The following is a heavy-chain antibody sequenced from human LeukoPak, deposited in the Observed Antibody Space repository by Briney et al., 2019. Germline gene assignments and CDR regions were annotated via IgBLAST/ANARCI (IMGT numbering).Heavy chain of an antibody. CDR2: IYSSGRI. CDR3: ARVVRYTVTTYYFDY. V-gene: IGHV4-61*02. Sequence: SETLSLTCTVSGDSISSGSYYWSWIRQPAGKGLEWIGRIYSSGRINYNLSLKSRVTISVDTSKNQFSLKLSSVTAADTAVYYCARVVRYTVTTYYFDYWGQGTLVTVSS. CDR1: GDSISSGSYY. D-gene: IGHD4-17*01. J-gene: IGHJ4*02.